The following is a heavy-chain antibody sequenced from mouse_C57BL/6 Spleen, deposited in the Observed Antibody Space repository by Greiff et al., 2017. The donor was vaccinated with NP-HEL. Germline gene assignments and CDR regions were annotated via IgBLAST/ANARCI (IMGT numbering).Heavy chain of an antibody. J-gene: IGHJ1*03. Sequence: VQLQQSGPELVKPGASVKISCKASGYTFTDYYMNWVKQSHGKSLEWIGDINPNNGGTSYNQKFKGKATLTVDKSSSTAYMELRSLTSEDSAVYYCARSHGSSWYFDVWGTGTTVTVSS. CDR3: ARSHGSSWYFDV. CDR2: INPNNGGT. D-gene: IGHD1-1*01. V-gene: IGHV1-26*01. CDR1: GYTFTDYY.